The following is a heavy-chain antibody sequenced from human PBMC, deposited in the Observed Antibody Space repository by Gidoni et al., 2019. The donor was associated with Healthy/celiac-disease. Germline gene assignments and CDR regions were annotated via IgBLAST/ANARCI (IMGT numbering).Heavy chain of an antibody. J-gene: IGHJ4*02. CDR1: GGSFSGYY. V-gene: IGHV4-34*01. Sequence: QVQLQQWGAGLLKPSETLSLTCAVYGGSFSGYYWSWIRQPPGKGLEWIGEINHSRSTNYNPSLKSRVTISVDTSKNQFSLKLSSVTAADTAVYYCARGRPNSSSWTNLYYFDYWGQGTLVTVSS. D-gene: IGHD6-13*01. CDR3: ARGRPNSSSWTNLYYFDY. CDR2: INHSRST.